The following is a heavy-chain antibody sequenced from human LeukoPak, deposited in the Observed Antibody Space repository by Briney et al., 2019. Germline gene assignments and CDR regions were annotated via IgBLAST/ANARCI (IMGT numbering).Heavy chain of an antibody. Sequence: GGSLRLSCAASGFTFSSYGMHWVRQAPGKGLDWVAVISNDGSKKYYADSVKGRFTISRDNSKNTLSLQVSSLRTEDTAAYYCAKDRYSYAFEYSDSWGQGTLVTVSS. CDR3: AKDRYSYAFEYSDS. J-gene: IGHJ4*02. CDR2: ISNDGSKK. V-gene: IGHV3-30*18. CDR1: GFTFSSYG. D-gene: IGHD5-18*01.